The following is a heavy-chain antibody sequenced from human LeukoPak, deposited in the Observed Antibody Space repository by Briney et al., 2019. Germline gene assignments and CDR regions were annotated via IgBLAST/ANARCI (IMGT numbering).Heavy chain of an antibody. Sequence: PGGSLRLSCAASGFTFSSYAMSWVRQAPGKGLEWVSAISGSGGSTYYADSVKGRFTISRDNSKNTLYLQMNGLRAEDTAVYYCAKYYYDSSGYYYIWGQGTMVTVSS. CDR2: ISGSGGST. D-gene: IGHD3-22*01. J-gene: IGHJ3*02. CDR1: GFTFSSYA. V-gene: IGHV3-23*01. CDR3: AKYYYDSSGYYYI.